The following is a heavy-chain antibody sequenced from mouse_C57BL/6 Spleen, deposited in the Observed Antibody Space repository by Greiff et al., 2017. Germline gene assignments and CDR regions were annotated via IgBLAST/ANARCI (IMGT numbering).Heavy chain of an antibody. Sequence: EVKLVESGGGLVQPKGSLKLSCAASGFSFNTYAMNWVRQAPGKGLEWVARIRSKSNNYATYYADSVKDRFTISRDDSESMLYLQMNNLKTEDTAMYYCVRLLGSLDYWGQGTSVTVSS. J-gene: IGHJ4*01. V-gene: IGHV10-1*01. CDR2: IRSKSNNYAT. CDR1: GFSFNTYA. D-gene: IGHD4-1*01. CDR3: VRLLGSLDY.